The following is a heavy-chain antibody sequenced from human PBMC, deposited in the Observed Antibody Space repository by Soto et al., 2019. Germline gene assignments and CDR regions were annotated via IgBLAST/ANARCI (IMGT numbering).Heavy chain of an antibody. CDR2: IYNSGST. CDR1: GGSISSSNW. V-gene: IGHV4-4*02. J-gene: IGHJ6*02. CDR3: ARGVTMVRGYGMDV. Sequence: QVQLQESGPGLVKPSGTLSLTCAVSGGSISSSNWWSWVRQPPGKGLEWIGEIYNSGSTNYNPSLKSRATISVDKSKTQFSLKLSSVTAAATAVYYCARGVTMVRGYGMDVWGQGTTVTVSS. D-gene: IGHD3-10*01.